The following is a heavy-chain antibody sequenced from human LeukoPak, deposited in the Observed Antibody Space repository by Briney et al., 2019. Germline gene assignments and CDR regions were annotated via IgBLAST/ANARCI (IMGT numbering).Heavy chain of an antibody. CDR3: AKGPRIAAAGWDYFDY. J-gene: IGHJ4*02. CDR1: GFTFSSYA. CDR2: ISGSGGST. D-gene: IGHD6-13*01. Sequence: GGSLRLSCAASGFTFSSYAMSWVRQAPGKGLEWVSAISGSGGSTYYADSVKGRFTIPRDNSKNTLCLQMNSLRAEDTAVYYCAKGPRIAAAGWDYFDYWGQGTLVTVSS. V-gene: IGHV3-23*01.